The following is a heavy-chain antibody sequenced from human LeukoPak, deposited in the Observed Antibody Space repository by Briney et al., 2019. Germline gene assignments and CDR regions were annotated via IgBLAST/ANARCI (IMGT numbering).Heavy chain of an antibody. V-gene: IGHV3-30*18. CDR3: AKDDGIAAAGNFDY. CDR2: ISYDGSNK. CDR1: GFTFSSYG. D-gene: IGHD6-13*01. Sequence: QPGRSLRLSCAASGFTFSSYGMHWVRQAPGKGLEWVAVISYDGSNKYYADSVKGRFTISRDNSKNTLYLQMNSLRAEDTAVYYCAKDDGIAAAGNFDYWGQGTLVTVSS. J-gene: IGHJ4*02.